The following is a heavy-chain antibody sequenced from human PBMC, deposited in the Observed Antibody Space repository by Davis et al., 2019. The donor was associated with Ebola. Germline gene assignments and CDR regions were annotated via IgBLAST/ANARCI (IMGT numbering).Heavy chain of an antibody. J-gene: IGHJ6*02. CDR3: ARGYCSGGSCITYYYYGMDV. D-gene: IGHD2-15*01. V-gene: IGHV3-30*03. CDR1: GFTFSSYG. Sequence: GGSLRLSCSASGFTFSSYGMHWVRQAPGKGLEWVAVISYDGSNKYYADSVKGRFTISRDNSKNTLYLQMNSLRAEDTAVYYCARGYCSGGSCITYYYYGMDVWGQGTTVTVSS. CDR2: ISYDGSNK.